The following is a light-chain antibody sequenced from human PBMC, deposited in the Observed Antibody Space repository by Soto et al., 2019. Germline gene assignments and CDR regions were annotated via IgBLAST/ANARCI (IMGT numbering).Light chain of an antibody. J-gene: IGKJ4*01. Sequence: EIVMTQSPATLSVSPGERATLSCRASQNISNNLAWYQQKPGQAPRLLIYAASTRATGIPARFRGSGSGTDFTLTISSLQSEDFAGYYCQQIYTIPRTFGRGTKVDIK. CDR1: QNISNN. V-gene: IGKV3-15*01. CDR2: AAS. CDR3: QQIYTIPRT.